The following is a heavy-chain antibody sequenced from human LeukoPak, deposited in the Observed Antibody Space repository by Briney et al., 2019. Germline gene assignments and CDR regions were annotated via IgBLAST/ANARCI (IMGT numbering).Heavy chain of an antibody. Sequence: SETLSLTCAVYGGSFSGHYWSWIRQPPGKGLEWIGEINHSGSTNYNPSLKSRVTISVDTSKNQFSLKLSSVTAADTAVYYCARACGGDCYSGFDYWGQGTLVTVSS. CDR2: INHSGST. V-gene: IGHV4-34*01. J-gene: IGHJ4*02. CDR3: ARACGGDCYSGFDY. D-gene: IGHD2-21*01. CDR1: GGSFSGHY.